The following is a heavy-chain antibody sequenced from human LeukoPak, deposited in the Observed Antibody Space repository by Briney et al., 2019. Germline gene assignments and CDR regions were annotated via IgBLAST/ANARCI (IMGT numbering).Heavy chain of an antibody. CDR3: ATGRVAAANWFDP. D-gene: IGHD6-13*01. V-gene: IGHV4-34*01. CDR1: GGSFSGYY. Sequence: SETLSLTCAVYGGSFSGYYWSWIRQPPGKGLEWIGEINHGGSTDYNPSLKSRVTISVDTSKNQFSLNLISVTAADTAVYYCATGRVAAANWFDPWGQGTLVTVSS. CDR2: INHGGST. J-gene: IGHJ5*02.